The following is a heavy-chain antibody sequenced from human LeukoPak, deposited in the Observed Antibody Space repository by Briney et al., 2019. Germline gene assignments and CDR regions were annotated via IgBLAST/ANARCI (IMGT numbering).Heavy chain of an antibody. CDR1: GGSFTNYY. V-gene: IGHV4-34*01. CDR3: ARGPGTVGLSP. D-gene: IGHD1/OR15-1a*01. CDR2: INHSGDT. Sequence: SETLSLTCNVSGGSFTNYYWSWIRQTPEKGLEWIGQINHSGDTSYNPSLRSRITLSVDRSKNQFSLKVTSVAAADTGVYYCARGPGTVGLSPWGQGTLVTVSS. J-gene: IGHJ5*02.